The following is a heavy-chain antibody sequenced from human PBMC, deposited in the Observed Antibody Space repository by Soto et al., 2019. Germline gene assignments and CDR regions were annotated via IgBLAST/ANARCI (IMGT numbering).Heavy chain of an antibody. Sequence: PAETRSLTCTRSGGSLSSSRYYWGWIRQPPGKGLEWIGSIYYSGSTYYNPSLKSRVTISVDTSKNQFSLKLSSVTAADTAVYYCAIHGGPQQKKGGWFDPWGQGTLVTVSS. CDR1: GGSLSSSRYY. J-gene: IGHJ5*02. V-gene: IGHV4-39*01. CDR2: IYYSGST. D-gene: IGHD6-13*01. CDR3: AIHGGPQQKKGGWFDP.